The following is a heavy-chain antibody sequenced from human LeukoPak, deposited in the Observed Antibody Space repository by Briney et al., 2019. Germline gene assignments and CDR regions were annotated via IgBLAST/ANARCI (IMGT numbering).Heavy chain of an antibody. Sequence: GGSLRLSCAASGFTFSSYAMSWVRRAPGKGLEWVSAISGSGGTTYYADSVKGRFTISRDNSKNTLYLQMNSLRAENTAVYYCARTPWIQLWSFFDYWGQGILVTVSS. CDR2: ISGSGGTT. CDR3: ARTPWIQLWSFFDY. CDR1: GFTFSSYA. V-gene: IGHV3-23*01. J-gene: IGHJ4*02. D-gene: IGHD5-18*01.